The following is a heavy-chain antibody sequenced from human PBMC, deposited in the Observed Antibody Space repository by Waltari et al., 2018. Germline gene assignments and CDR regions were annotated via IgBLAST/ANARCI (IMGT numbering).Heavy chain of an antibody. CDR1: GGTFRSSA. V-gene: IGHV1-69*01. Sequence: VQLEQSGAEVKKPGSWGQVSCTASGGTFRSSAISWGRQAPGQGLEWMGGIIPIFGTANYAQKVQGRVTITADESTSTAYMELSSLRSEDTAVYYCASGYYHLEFDYWGQGTLVTVSS. CDR3: ASGYYHLEFDY. CDR2: IIPIFGTA. J-gene: IGHJ4*02. D-gene: IGHD3-22*01.